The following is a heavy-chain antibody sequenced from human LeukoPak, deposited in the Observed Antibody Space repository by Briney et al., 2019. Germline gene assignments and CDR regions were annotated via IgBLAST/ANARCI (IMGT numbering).Heavy chain of an antibody. CDR1: GYTFTSYG. J-gene: IGHJ4*02. D-gene: IGHD3-9*01. CDR3: ARDRRDNDILTGYPRADY. V-gene: IGHV1-18*01. CDR2: ISAYNGNK. Sequence: ASVKVSCKASGYTFTSYGISWVRQAPGQGLEWMGWISAYNGNKNYAQNLQGRVTMTTDTSTSTAYMELRSLRSDDTAMYYCARDRRDNDILTGYPRADYWGQGTLVTVSS.